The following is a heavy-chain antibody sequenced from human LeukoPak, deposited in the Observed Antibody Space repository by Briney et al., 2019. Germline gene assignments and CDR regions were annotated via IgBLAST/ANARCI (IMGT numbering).Heavy chain of an antibody. J-gene: IGHJ6*03. Sequence: ASVKVSCKASGYTFTGYYMHWVRQAPGQGLEWMGRMNPNSGNTGYAQKFQGRVTITRNTSISTAYMELSSLRSEDTAVYYCARSSYDFWSGYYRYYYYYMDVWGKGTTVTVSS. CDR1: GYTFTGYY. CDR2: MNPNSGNT. CDR3: ARSSYDFWSGYYRYYYYYMDV. V-gene: IGHV1-8*03. D-gene: IGHD3-3*01.